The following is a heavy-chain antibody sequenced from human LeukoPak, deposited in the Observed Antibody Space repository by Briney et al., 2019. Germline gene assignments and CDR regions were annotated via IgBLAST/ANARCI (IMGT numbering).Heavy chain of an antibody. CDR1: GFTFSSYS. V-gene: IGHV3-21*01. CDR3: ARGITIFGVVIDY. CDR2: ISSSSSYI. D-gene: IGHD3-3*01. J-gene: IGHJ4*02. Sequence: NAGGSLRLSCAASGFTFSSYSMNWVRQAPGKGLEWVSSISSSSSYIYYADSVKGRFTISRDSAKNSLYLQMNSLRAEDTAVYYCARGITIFGVVIDYWGQGTLVTVSS.